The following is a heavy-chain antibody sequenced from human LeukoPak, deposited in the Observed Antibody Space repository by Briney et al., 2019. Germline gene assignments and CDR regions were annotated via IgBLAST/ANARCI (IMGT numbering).Heavy chain of an antibody. CDR2: IYYSGST. J-gene: IGHJ5*02. Sequence: SETLSLTCAVYGGSFSGYYWSWIRQPPGKGLEWIGSIYYSGSTYYNPSLKSRVTISVDTSKNQFSLKLSSVTAADTAVYYCARHPLDIVVVVAATPRGWFDPWGQGTLVTVSS. D-gene: IGHD2-15*01. V-gene: IGHV4-34*01. CDR3: ARHPLDIVVVVAATPRGWFDP. CDR1: GGSFSGYY.